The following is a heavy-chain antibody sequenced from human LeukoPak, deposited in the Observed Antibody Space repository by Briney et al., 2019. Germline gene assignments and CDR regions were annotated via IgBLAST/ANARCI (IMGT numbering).Heavy chain of an antibody. J-gene: IGHJ4*02. D-gene: IGHD6-6*01. V-gene: IGHV4-59*12. CDR1: GGSISSYY. CDR2: IYYSGST. Sequence: SETLSLTCTVSGGSISSYYWSWIRQPPGKGLEWIGYIYYSGSTNYNPSLKSRVTISVDTSKNQFSLKLSSVTAADTAVYYCARVRADSSSRTFDYWGQGTLVTVSS. CDR3: ARVRADSSSRTFDY.